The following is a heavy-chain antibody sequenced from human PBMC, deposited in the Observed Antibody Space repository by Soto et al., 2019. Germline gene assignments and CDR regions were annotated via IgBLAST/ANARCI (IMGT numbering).Heavy chain of an antibody. Sequence: SETLSLTCAVYGGSFSGYYWSWIRQPPGKGLEWIGEINHSGSTNYNPSLKSRVTISVDTSKNQFSLKLSSVTAADTAVYYCASIGPAAITEWFDPWGQGTLVTRLL. V-gene: IGHV4-34*01. J-gene: IGHJ5*02. D-gene: IGHD2-2*01. CDR2: INHSGST. CDR3: ASIGPAAITEWFDP. CDR1: GGSFSGYY.